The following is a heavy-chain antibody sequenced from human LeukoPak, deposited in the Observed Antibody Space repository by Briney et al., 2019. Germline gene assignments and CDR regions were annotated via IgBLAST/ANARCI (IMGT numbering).Heavy chain of an antibody. CDR1: GGTFSSYA. Sequence: SVKVSCKASGGTFSSYAISWVRQAPGQGLEWMGGIIPIFGTANYAQKFQGRVTITADESTSTAYMELSSLRSEDTAVYYCARGIVVVPAAPPYGMDVWGQGTTVTVS. J-gene: IGHJ6*02. CDR3: ARGIVVVPAAPPYGMDV. D-gene: IGHD2-2*01. CDR2: IIPIFGTA. V-gene: IGHV1-69*13.